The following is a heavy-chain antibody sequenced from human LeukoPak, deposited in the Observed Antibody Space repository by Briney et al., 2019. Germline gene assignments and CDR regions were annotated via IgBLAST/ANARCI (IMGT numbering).Heavy chain of an antibody. CDR2: INPNSGGT. D-gene: IGHD3-22*01. J-gene: IGHJ4*02. CDR1: GYTFTDYY. Sequence: ASVKVSCKASGYTFTDYYIHWVRQAPGQGLEWMGWINPNSGGTNYAQKFQGRVTMTRDTSISTAYMELSRLRSDDTAVFFCAKSSYYYDSSGYPGYYFDYWGQGTLVTVSS. CDR3: AKSSYYYDSSGYPGYYFDY. V-gene: IGHV1-2*02.